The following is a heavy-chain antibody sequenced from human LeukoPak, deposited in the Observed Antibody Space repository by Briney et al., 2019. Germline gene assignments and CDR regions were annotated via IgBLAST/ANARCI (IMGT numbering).Heavy chain of an antibody. Sequence: ASVKVSCKATGYTFTSYAMHWVRQAPGQRLEWMGWINAGNGNTKYSQKFQGRVTITRDTSASTAYMELSSLRSEDTAVYYCARGAAAGTDYGMDVWGQGTTVTVSS. CDR3: ARGAAAGTDYGMDV. CDR1: GYTFTSYA. J-gene: IGHJ6*02. D-gene: IGHD6-13*01. V-gene: IGHV1-3*01. CDR2: INAGNGNT.